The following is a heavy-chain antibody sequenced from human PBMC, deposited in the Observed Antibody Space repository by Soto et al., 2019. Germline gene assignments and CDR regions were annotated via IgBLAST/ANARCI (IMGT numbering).Heavy chain of an antibody. Sequence: PGGSLRLSCAASGFTFSSYGMHWVRQAPGKGLEWVAVIWYDGSNKYYADSVKGRFTISRDNSKNTLYLQMNSLRAEDTAVYYCARDAHCYDSSGYPHYWGQGTLVTVSS. D-gene: IGHD3-22*01. J-gene: IGHJ4*02. CDR2: IWYDGSNK. CDR3: ARDAHCYDSSGYPHY. CDR1: GFTFSSYG. V-gene: IGHV3-33*01.